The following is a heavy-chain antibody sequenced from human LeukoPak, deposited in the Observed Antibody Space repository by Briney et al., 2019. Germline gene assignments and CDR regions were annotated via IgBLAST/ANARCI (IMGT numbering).Heavy chain of an antibody. D-gene: IGHD2-15*01. Sequence: GGSLRLSCTVSGFMFDDYGMNWVRQAPGKGLEWVSGINWNGGKTGYADSVKGRFTISRDNAKNSLYLQMTSVRAEDTALYYCARGQGYSDYWGQGTLVAVSS. CDR2: INWNGGKT. CDR3: ARGQGYSDY. V-gene: IGHV3-20*04. CDR1: GFMFDDYG. J-gene: IGHJ4*02.